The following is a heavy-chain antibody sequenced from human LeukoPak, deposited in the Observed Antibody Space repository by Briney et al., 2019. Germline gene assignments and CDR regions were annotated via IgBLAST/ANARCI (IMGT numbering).Heavy chain of an antibody. Sequence: SETLSLTCAVYGGSFSGYYWSWIRQPPGKGLEWIGEINHSGSTNYNPSLKSRVTISVDTSKNQFSLKLSSVTAADTAVYYCARRTRYYGSGSYKIIDYWGQGTLVTVSS. V-gene: IGHV4-34*01. CDR3: ARRTRYYGSGSYKIIDY. CDR1: GGSFSGYY. J-gene: IGHJ4*02. CDR2: INHSGST. D-gene: IGHD3-10*01.